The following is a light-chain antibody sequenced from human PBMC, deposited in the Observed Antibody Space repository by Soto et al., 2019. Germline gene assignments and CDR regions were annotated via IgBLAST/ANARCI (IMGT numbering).Light chain of an antibody. V-gene: IGKV3-11*01. J-gene: IGKJ4*01. CDR1: QSVSSY. Sequence: EIVLTQSPATLSLSPGERATLSCRASQSVSSYLAWYQQKPGQAPGLLIYDASNRATGIPARFSGSGSGTDFTLTISSLEPEDFAVYYCQQRSNWPPLIFGGGTKVDIK. CDR3: QQRSNWPPLI. CDR2: DAS.